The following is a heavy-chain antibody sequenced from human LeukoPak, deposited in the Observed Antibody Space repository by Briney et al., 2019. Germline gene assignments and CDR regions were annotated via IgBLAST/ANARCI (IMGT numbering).Heavy chain of an antibody. J-gene: IGHJ4*02. CDR2: IYYSGST. D-gene: IGHD6-13*01. CDR1: GGSISSYY. V-gene: IGHV4-59*01. CDR3: ARSVYSSFDY. Sequence: SATLSLTCTVSGGSISSYYWSWIRQPPGKGLEWIGYIYYSGSTNYNPSLKSRVTISVDTSKNQFSLKLSSVTAADTAVYYCARSVYSSFDYWGQGTLVTVSS.